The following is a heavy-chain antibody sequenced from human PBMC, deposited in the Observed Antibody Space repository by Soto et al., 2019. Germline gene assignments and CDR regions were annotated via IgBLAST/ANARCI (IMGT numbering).Heavy chain of an antibody. CDR3: ARTRSTVTTGDYYYYGMDV. J-gene: IGHJ6*02. CDR2: IYPGDSDT. V-gene: IGHV5-51*01. Sequence: GESLKISCKGSGYSFTSYWIGWVRQMPGKGLEWMGIIYPGDSDTRYSPSFQGQVTISADKSISTAYLQWSSLKASDTAMYYCARTRSTVTTGDYYYYGMDVWGQGTTVTVSS. D-gene: IGHD4-4*01. CDR1: GYSFTSYW.